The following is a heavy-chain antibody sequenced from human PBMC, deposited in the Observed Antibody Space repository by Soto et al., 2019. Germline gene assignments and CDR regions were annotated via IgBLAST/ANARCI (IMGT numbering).Heavy chain of an antibody. J-gene: IGHJ4*02. V-gene: IGHV1-2*02. CDR1: GYTFSDYY. CDR2: INPNSGGT. D-gene: IGHD1-1*01. CDR3: AREPATAKPEGVDF. Sequence: WASVKVSCKASGYTFSDYYIHWVRQAPGQGLEWMGWINPNSGGTKYAPKFQGGVTMTRATSITTAYMELSRLRSGDTAVYYCAREPATAKPEGVDFWGQGTLVTVSS.